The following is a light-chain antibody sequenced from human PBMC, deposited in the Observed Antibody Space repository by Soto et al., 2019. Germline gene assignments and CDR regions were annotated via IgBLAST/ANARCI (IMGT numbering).Light chain of an antibody. CDR2: EVS. V-gene: IGLV2-14*01. CDR1: SSDVGGYNY. CDR3: SSYTSSSTLV. Sequence: HSSLTQPSSVSVSPGQSITISCTGTSSDVGGYNYVSWYQQHPGKAPKLMIYEVSNRPSGVSNRFSGSKSGNTASLTISGLQAEDEADYYCSSYTSSSTLVFGTWTKV. J-gene: IGLJ1*01.